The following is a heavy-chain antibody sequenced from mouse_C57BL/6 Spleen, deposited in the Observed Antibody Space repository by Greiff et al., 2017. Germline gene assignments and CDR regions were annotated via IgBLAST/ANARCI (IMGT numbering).Heavy chain of an antibody. J-gene: IGHJ3*01. Sequence: VQLQQSGAELVKPGASVKISCKASGYAFSRYCMHWVKQRPGKGLEWIGQIYPGDGDTNYNVKFKGKATLTEDKSSSTAYMPLSSLTSEDSAVYFCAREASYDCYLAWFAYWGQGTLVTVSA. CDR1: GYAFSRYC. CDR2: IYPGDGDT. D-gene: IGHD2-3*01. V-gene: IGHV1-80*01. CDR3: AREASYDCYLAWFAY.